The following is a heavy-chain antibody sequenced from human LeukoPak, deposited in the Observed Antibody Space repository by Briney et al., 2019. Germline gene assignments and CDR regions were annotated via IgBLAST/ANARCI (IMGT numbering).Heavy chain of an antibody. D-gene: IGHD5-18*01. Sequence: PSETLSLTCSVSGVSISTYYWSWIRQAPGKGLEWIGYIADSGSTNYNPSLKSRVSISVDTSKNQISLKLSSVTAADTAVYYCARLDSYADDAFDIWGQGTMVTVPS. CDR1: GVSISTYY. J-gene: IGHJ3*02. CDR3: ARLDSYADDAFDI. CDR2: IADSGST. V-gene: IGHV4-59*01.